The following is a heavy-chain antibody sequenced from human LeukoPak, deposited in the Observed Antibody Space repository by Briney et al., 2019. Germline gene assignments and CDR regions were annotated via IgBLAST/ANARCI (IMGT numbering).Heavy chain of an antibody. CDR3: ARVTGYMTEDYFDY. D-gene: IGHD6-13*01. J-gene: IGHJ4*02. CDR2: IYTSGST. V-gene: IGHV4-61*02. Sequence: SQTLSLTCTVSGGSISSGSDYWGWIRQPAGKGLEWIGRIYTSGSTNYNPSLKSRVTISVDTSKNQFSLRLSSVTAADTAVYYCARVTGYMTEDYFDYWGQGTLITVSS. CDR1: GGSISSGSDY.